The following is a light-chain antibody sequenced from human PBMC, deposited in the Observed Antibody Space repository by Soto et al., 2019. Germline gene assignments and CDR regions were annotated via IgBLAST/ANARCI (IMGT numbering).Light chain of an antibody. J-gene: IGLJ2*01. CDR2: EVR. CDR3: YSYTGSATVI. Sequence: QSALTQPASVSGSPGQSITISCTGTTSDIGGYNYVSWYQQYPGKAPKLIIYEVRNRPSRVSNRFSASKSGNTASLTISGLQAEDEAVYYCYSYTGSATVIFGGGTKLTVL. V-gene: IGLV2-14*01. CDR1: TSDIGGYNY.